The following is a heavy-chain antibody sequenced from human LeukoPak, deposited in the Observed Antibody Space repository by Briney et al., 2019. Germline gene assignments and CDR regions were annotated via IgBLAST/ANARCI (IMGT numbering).Heavy chain of an antibody. D-gene: IGHD3-22*01. CDR2: IYYIGST. V-gene: IGHV4-59*08. CDR1: GRSIISYY. Sequence: PSEALSLTGTVFGRSIISYYWSWISPPPGKGLEWIGYIYYIGSTNYNPSLKSRATISVHTSNNQFSLKLSSVPAADTAVYYCAAADSSGCDYWGQGTLVTVSS. CDR3: AAADSSGCDY. J-gene: IGHJ4*02.